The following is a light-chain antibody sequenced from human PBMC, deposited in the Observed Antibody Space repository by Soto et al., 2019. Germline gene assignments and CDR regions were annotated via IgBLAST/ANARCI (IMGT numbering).Light chain of an antibody. V-gene: IGKV3-20*01. J-gene: IGKJ5*01. Sequence: EIVMTQSPATLSVSPGERATLSCRASQSVSSNLAWYQQKPGQAPRLLIYGASTRATGIPDRFSGSGSGTDFTLTIRRLEPEDFAVYYCQQYGSSGTFGQGTRLEIK. CDR3: QQYGSSGT. CDR1: QSVSSN. CDR2: GAS.